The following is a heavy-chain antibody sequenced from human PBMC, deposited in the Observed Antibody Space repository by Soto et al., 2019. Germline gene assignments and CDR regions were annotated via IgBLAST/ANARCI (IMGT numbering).Heavy chain of an antibody. CDR2: ISYDGSNK. V-gene: IGHV3-30*18. CDR1: GFTFSSYG. J-gene: IGHJ4*02. CDR3: AKDSSGWYLGGDY. D-gene: IGHD6-19*01. Sequence: QVQLVESGGGVVQPGRSLRLSCVASGFTFSSYGMHWVRQAPGKGLEWVAVISYDGSNKYYVDSVKGRFTISRDNSKNTLYLQMNSLRAEDTAVYYCAKDSSGWYLGGDYWGQGTLVTVSS.